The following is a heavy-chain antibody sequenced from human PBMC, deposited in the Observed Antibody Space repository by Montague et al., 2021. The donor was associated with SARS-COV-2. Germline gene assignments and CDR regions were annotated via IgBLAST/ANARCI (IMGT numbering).Heavy chain of an antibody. V-gene: IGHV4-34*01. J-gene: IGHJ3*01. CDR1: GGSFIDFY. CDR2: INHTGIA. D-gene: IGHD3-3*01. CDR3: ARGEVTISGVLIFIPAAGHLDG. Sequence: SETLSLTCAVYGGSFIDFYCTCIRQSPGKGLQWIVEINHTGIATYYPSLKGRVTLSTVTSKNQFSLKLQSVTPADTAVYYCARGEVTISGVLIFIPAAGHLDGWGQGAPVTVSS.